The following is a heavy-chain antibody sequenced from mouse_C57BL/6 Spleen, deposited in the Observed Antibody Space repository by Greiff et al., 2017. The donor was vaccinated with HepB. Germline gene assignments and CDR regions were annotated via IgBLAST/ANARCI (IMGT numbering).Heavy chain of an antibody. CDR2: ISYDGSN. D-gene: IGHD1-1*01. J-gene: IGHJ2*01. CDR1: GYSITSGYY. Sequence: EVHLVESGPGLVKPSQSLSLTCSVTGYSITSGYYWNWIRQFPGNKLEWMGYISYDGSNNYNPSLKNRISITRDTSKNQFFLKLNSVTTEDTATYYCARETTVGGYYFDYWGQGTTLTVSS. V-gene: IGHV3-6*01. CDR3: ARETTVGGYYFDY.